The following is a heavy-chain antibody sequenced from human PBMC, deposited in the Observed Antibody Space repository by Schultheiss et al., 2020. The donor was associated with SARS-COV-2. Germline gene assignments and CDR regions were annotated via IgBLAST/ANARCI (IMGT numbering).Heavy chain of an antibody. CDR2: IYHSGST. D-gene: IGHD5-18*01. CDR3: ARAQYSYGSDFDY. V-gene: IGHV4-38-2*02. CDR1: GYSISSGYY. J-gene: IGHJ4*02. Sequence: SETLSLTCTVSGYSISSGYYWGWIRQPPGKGLEWIGSIYHSGSTNYNPSLKSRVTISVDTSKNQFSLKLSSVTAADTAVYYCARAQYSYGSDFDYWGQGTLVTVSS.